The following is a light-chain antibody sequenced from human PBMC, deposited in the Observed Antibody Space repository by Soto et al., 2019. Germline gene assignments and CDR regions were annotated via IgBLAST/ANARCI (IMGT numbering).Light chain of an antibody. CDR3: QQRSNWPPWT. J-gene: IGKJ1*01. CDR1: QSVSTN. CDR2: GAS. Sequence: VMTQSPAILSVSPGERATLSCRASQSVSTNVAWYQQIPGQTPRLLIYGASTRATGIPARFSGSGSGTDFTLTISRLEPEDFAVYYCQQRSNWPPWTFGQGTKVDIK. V-gene: IGKV3-15*01.